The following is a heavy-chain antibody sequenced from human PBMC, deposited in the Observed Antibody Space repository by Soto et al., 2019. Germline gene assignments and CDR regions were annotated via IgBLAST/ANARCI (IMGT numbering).Heavy chain of an antibody. Sequence: QVQLVQSGAEVKKPGASVKVSCKASGYIFINYYIHWVRQAPGQGLEWIGIINPNGGSTNYAQKFRGRVTLARGTSTSTVYMDLSSLRSEDTAMYYCARDLAAGDFWGQGTLVTVSS. CDR3: ARDLAAGDF. CDR2: INPNGGST. J-gene: IGHJ4*02. D-gene: IGHD6-13*01. V-gene: IGHV1-46*01. CDR1: GYIFINYY.